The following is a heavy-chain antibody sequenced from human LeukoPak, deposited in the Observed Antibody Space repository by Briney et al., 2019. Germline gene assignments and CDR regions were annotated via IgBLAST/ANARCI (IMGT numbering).Heavy chain of an antibody. CDR1: GFTFSSYS. D-gene: IGHD3-9*01. V-gene: IGHV3-21*01. Sequence: GGSLRLSCAASGFTFSSYSMNWVRQAPGKGLEWVSSISSSSSYIYYADSVKGRFTISRDNAKNSLYLQMNSLRAEDTAVYYCARVQSFGDFDWLDAFDIWGQGTMVTVSS. CDR2: ISSSSSYI. CDR3: ARVQSFGDFDWLDAFDI. J-gene: IGHJ3*02.